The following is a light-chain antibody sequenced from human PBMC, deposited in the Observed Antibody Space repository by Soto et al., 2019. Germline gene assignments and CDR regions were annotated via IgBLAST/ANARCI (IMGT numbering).Light chain of an antibody. J-gene: IGKJ1*01. CDR1: QRVSSNY. Sequence: EIVLTQSPGTLSLSPGERATLTCRASQRVSSNYLAWYQQEVGQAPRLLIYGASTRATGIPDRFSGSGSGTDFTLTVRRLEPEDFAVYYCQQYGNSPATFGQGTKVEIK. CDR2: GAS. CDR3: QQYGNSPAT. V-gene: IGKV3-20*01.